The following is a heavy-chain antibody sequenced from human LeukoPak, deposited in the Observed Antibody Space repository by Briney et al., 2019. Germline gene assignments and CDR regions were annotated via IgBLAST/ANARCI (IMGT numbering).Heavy chain of an antibody. V-gene: IGHV3-21*06. Sequence: GGSLRLSCAASGFSFSSYSMTWVRQAPGKGLECVSSISGSSTYIYYADSVKGRFTVSRDNANSSLYLHMNSLRDEDTAVYYCTRDPKKTPYYYDSSGYYPGYFQHWGQGTLVTVSS. CDR2: ISGSSTYI. D-gene: IGHD3-22*01. J-gene: IGHJ1*01. CDR1: GFSFSSYS. CDR3: TRDPKKTPYYYDSSGYYPGYFQH.